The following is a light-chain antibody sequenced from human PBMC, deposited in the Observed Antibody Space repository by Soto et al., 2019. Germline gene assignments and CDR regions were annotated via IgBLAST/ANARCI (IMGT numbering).Light chain of an antibody. CDR2: DAS. CDR1: QSVSSY. Sequence: EIVLTQSPATLSLSPGERATLSCRVSQSVSSYLAWYQQKPGQAPRLLIYDASNRATGIPARFSGSGSGTDFTLTISSLEPEDFAVYYCQQRSNWPTMYTFGQGTKLEIK. J-gene: IGKJ2*01. V-gene: IGKV3-11*01. CDR3: QQRSNWPTMYT.